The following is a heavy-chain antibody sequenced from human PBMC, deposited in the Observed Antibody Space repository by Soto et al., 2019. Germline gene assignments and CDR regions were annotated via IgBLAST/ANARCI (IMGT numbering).Heavy chain of an antibody. CDR1: GFTFSSYA. V-gene: IGHV3-23*01. D-gene: IGHD3-10*01. J-gene: IGHJ4*02. CDR3: AKDASLNNLHSMYRSMVRGLPLY. Sequence: GGSLRLSCAASGFTFSSYAMSWVRQAPGKGLEWVSAISGSGGSTYYADSVKGRFTISRDNSRNTLYLQMNSLRAEDTAVYYCAKDASLNNLHSMYRSMVRGLPLYWGQGTLVTVSS. CDR2: ISGSGGST.